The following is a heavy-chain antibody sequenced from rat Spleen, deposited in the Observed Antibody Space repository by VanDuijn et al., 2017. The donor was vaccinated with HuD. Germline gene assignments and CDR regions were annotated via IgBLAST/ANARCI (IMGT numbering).Heavy chain of an antibody. CDR2: IWSNGGT. V-gene: IGHV2-47*01. CDR1: GLSLTSNS. J-gene: IGHJ4*01. Sequence: QVQLKESGPGLVQPSQTLSLTCTVSGLSLTSNSVSWIRQPPGKGLEWMGVIWSNGGTDYNSTLKSRLSITRDTSKNQVFLKMNSLQTDDTGTYYCTRDENRYNPYYVMDVWGQGASVTVSS. D-gene: IGHD1-5*01. CDR3: TRDENRYNPYYVMDV.